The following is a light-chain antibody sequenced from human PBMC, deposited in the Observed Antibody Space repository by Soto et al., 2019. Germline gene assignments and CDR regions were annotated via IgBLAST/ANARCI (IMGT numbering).Light chain of an antibody. CDR2: GAS. V-gene: IGKV1-39*01. Sequence: DIQMTQSPSSLSASVGDRVTITCRASQTISSYLNWFQQKPGKAPKFLIYGASSLQSRVPSRFSGSGSGTDFTLTISSLQPEDFATYYCQQSHSAPPTFG. CDR1: QTISSY. J-gene: IGKJ4*01. CDR3: QQSHSAPPT.